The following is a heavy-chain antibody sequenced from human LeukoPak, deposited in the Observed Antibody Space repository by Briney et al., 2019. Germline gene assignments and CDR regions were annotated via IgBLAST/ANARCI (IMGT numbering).Heavy chain of an antibody. D-gene: IGHD1-26*01. CDR3: ATADKWEPLDY. V-gene: IGHV1-24*01. J-gene: IGHJ4*02. CDR2: FDPEDGES. CDR1: GASLMETS. Sequence: ASVKVSCKVSGASLMETSINWVRRAPGQWRGWMGGFDPEDGESIFAQRFQGRFSMTEDTSTDTAYMELRSLRPEDTAVYYCATADKWEPLDYWGQGTLVTVSS.